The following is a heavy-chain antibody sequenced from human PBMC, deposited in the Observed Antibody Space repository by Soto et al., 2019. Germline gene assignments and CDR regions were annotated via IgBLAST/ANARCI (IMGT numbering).Heavy chain of an antibody. D-gene: IGHD3-3*01. Sequence: GASVKVSCKASGYTFTGYYMHWVRQAPGQGLEWMGWINPNSGGTNYAQKFQGWVTMTRDTSISTAYMELSRLRSDDTAVYYCARDSELRFSGPYYYYGMDVWGQGTTVTVSS. CDR2: INPNSGGT. V-gene: IGHV1-2*04. J-gene: IGHJ6*02. CDR3: ARDSELRFSGPYYYYGMDV. CDR1: GYTFTGYY.